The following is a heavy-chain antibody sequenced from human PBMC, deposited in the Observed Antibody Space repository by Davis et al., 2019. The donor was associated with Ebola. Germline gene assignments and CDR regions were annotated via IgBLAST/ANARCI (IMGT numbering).Heavy chain of an antibody. J-gene: IGHJ6*03. CDR1: GFTFSSYW. CDR3: ARCGGDWGRYYYYYMDV. CDR2: ISGSGGST. V-gene: IGHV3-23*01. Sequence: PGGSLRLSCAASGFTFSSYWMHWVRQAPGKGLVWVSAISGSGGSTYYADSVKGRFTISGDNSKNTLYLQMNSLRAEDTAVYYCARCGGDWGRYYYYYMDVWGKGTTVTVSS. D-gene: IGHD2-21*01.